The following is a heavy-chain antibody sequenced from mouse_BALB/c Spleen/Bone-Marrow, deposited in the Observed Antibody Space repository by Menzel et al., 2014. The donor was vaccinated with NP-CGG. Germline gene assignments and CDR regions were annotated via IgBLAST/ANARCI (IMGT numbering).Heavy chain of an antibody. J-gene: IGHJ4*01. CDR2: ISDGGSYT. V-gene: IGHV5-4*02. D-gene: IGHD1-1*01. CDR3: VRGLYGSSYTYAMDY. CDR1: GFTFSDYY. Sequence: EVQVVESGGGLVKPGGSLKLSCAASGFTFSDYYMYWVRQTPEKRLEWVATISDGGSYTYYPDSVKGRFTISRDNAKNNLYLQMSSLKSEDTAMYYCVRGLYGSSYTYAMDYWGQGTSVTVSS.